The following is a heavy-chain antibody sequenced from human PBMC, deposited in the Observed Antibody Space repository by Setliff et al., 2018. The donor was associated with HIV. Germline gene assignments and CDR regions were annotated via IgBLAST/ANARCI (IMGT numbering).Heavy chain of an antibody. D-gene: IGHD6-13*01. Sequence: SETLSLTCTVSGGSINSTSYYWTWIRQSPGKGLEWIGEINHRGSTNYNPSLKSRVTVSVDTSKNQFSLKLGSVTAADTAVYYCARESPSSSWFYFDFWGQGTLVTVSS. CDR3: ARESPSSSWFYFDF. V-gene: IGHV4-39*07. CDR2: INHRGST. J-gene: IGHJ4*02. CDR1: GGSINSTSYY.